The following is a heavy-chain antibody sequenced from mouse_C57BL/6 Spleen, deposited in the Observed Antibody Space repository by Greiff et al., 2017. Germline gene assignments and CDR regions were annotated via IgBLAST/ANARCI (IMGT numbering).Heavy chain of an antibody. CDR2: ISDGGSYT. CDR1: GFTFSSYA. Sequence: EVQGVESGGGLVKPGGSLKLSCAASGFTFSSYAMSWVRQTPEKRLEWVATISDGGSYTYYPDNVKGRFTIARDNAKNNLYLQMRHLKSEDTAMYYCARGGYYSNFLLDYWGQGTTLTVSS. V-gene: IGHV5-4*01. J-gene: IGHJ2*01. CDR3: ARGGYYSNFLLDY. D-gene: IGHD2-5*01.